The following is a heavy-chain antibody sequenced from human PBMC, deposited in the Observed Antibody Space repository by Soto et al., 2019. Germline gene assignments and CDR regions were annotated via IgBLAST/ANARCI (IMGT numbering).Heavy chain of an antibody. CDR3: ARDPRTKAAAGILFDY. CDR1: GFTFSSYG. Sequence: PGGSLRLSCAASGFTFSSYGMHWVRQAPGKGLEWVAVIWYDGSNKYYADSVKGRFTISRDNSKNTLYLQMNSLRAEDTAVYYCARDPRTKAAAGILFDYWGQGTLVTVSS. D-gene: IGHD6-13*01. CDR2: IWYDGSNK. V-gene: IGHV3-33*01. J-gene: IGHJ4*02.